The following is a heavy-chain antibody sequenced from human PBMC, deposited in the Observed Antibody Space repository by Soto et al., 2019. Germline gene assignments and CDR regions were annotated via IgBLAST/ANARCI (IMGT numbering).Heavy chain of an antibody. D-gene: IGHD2-2*01. CDR1: GFTFSSYE. V-gene: IGHV3-48*03. CDR3: ARVPATGPHYFDY. Sequence: PGGSLRLSCAASGFTFSSYEMNWARQAPGKGLEWVSYISSSGSTIYYADSVKGRFTISRDNAKNSLYLQMNSLRAEDTAVYYCARVPATGPHYFDYWGQRTLVTVYS. CDR2: ISSSGSTI. J-gene: IGHJ4*02.